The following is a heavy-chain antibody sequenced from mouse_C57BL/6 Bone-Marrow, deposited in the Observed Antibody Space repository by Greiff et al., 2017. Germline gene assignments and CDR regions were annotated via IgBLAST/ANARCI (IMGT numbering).Heavy chain of an antibody. CDR3: AIRGYYGFAY. Sequence: DVQLVESGGDLVKPGGSLKLSCAASGFTFSSYGMSWVRQTPDKRLEWVATISSGGSYTYYPDSVKGRFTLSRDNTKNTLYLQMSSLKSEDTAVYYWAIRGYYGFAYWGQGTLVTVSA. V-gene: IGHV5-6*01. CDR2: ISSGGSYT. J-gene: IGHJ3*01. CDR1: GFTFSSYG. D-gene: IGHD2-3*01.